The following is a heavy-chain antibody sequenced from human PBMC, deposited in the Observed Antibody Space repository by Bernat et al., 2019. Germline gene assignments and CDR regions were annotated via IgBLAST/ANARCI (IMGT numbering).Heavy chain of an antibody. V-gene: IGHV1-18*01. CDR2: ISAYNGNT. D-gene: IGHD2-15*01. CDR1: GYTFTSYG. J-gene: IGHJ4*02. Sequence: QVQLVQSGAEVKKPGASVKVSCKASGYTFTSYGISWVRQAPGQGLEWMGWISAYNGNTNYAQKLQGRVTRTTDTSTSTAYMELRSLRSDDTAVYYCARDCSGGSCYPDQYYSDYWGQGTLVTVSS. CDR3: ARDCSGGSCYPDQYYSDY.